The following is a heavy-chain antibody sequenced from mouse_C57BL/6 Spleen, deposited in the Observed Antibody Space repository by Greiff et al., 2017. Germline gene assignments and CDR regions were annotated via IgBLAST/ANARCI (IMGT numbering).Heavy chain of an antibody. Sequence: GYTFTSYGISWVKQRTGQGLEWIGEIYPRSGNTYYNEKFKGKATLTADKYSSTACLGLRSLTSEDYAVYVGARPGNYSAWFAYWGQGTLVTVSA. CDR2: IYPRSGNT. V-gene: IGHV1-81*01. CDR3: ARPGNYSAWFAY. J-gene: IGHJ3*01. D-gene: IGHD2-1*01. CDR1: GYTFTSYG.